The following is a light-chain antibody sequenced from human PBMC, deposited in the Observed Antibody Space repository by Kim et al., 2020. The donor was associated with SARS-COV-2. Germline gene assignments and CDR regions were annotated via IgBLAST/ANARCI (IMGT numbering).Light chain of an antibody. CDR1: SLRSYY. CDR2: GKN. J-gene: IGLJ2*01. V-gene: IGLV3-19*01. CDR3: NSRDSNDNVV. Sequence: VALGQTGRITCQGDSLRSYYATWYQQKPGQAPLVVIYGKNNRPSGIPDRFSGSSSGNTASLTITGTQAGDEADYYCNSRDSNDNVVFGGGTQLTVL.